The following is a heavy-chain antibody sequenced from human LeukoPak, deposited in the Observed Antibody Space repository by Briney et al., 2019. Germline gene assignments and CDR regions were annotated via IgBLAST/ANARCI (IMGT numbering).Heavy chain of an antibody. CDR1: GFTFNNFP. Sequence: GGSLRLSCAAPGFTFNNFPMSWVRQAPGKGLEWVSAINPSGGDTYFPDSVRGRFTISRDNSKNTVYLQMDSLRVEDTAVYYCARLRWEITHYWYFDLWGRGALVTVSS. CDR2: INPSGGDT. J-gene: IGHJ2*01. D-gene: IGHD4-23*01. V-gene: IGHV3-23*01. CDR3: ARLRWEITHYWYFDL.